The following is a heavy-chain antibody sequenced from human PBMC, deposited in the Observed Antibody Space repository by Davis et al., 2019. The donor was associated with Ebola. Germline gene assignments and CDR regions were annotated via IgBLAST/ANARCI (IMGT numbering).Heavy chain of an antibody. CDR2: IYYSGST. V-gene: IGHV4-38-2*02. CDR3: ARDSSHVAGQEPLDY. CDR1: GYSISSGYY. D-gene: IGHD1-14*01. Sequence: PSETLSLTCTVSGYSISSGYYWGWIRQPPGKGLEWIGSIYYSGSTYYNPSLKSRVTISVDMSKNQFYLKVSSVTAADTAVYYCARDSSHVAGQEPLDYWGQGTLVTVSS. J-gene: IGHJ4*02.